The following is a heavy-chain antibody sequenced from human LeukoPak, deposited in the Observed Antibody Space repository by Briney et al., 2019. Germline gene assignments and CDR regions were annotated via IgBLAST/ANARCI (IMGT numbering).Heavy chain of an antibody. CDR3: ARHYYDSSGYYYVRY. CDR2: IYYSGST. D-gene: IGHD3-22*01. V-gene: IGHV4-4*02. Sequence: PSETLSLTCAVSGGSISSSNWWSWVRQPPGKGLEWIGYIYYSGSTNYNPTLKSRVTISVDTSKNQFSLKLSSVTAADTAVYYCARHYYDSSGYYYVRYWGQGTLVTVSS. J-gene: IGHJ4*02. CDR1: GGSISSSNW.